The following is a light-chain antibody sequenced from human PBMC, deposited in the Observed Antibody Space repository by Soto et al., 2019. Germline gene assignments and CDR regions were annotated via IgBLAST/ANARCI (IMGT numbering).Light chain of an antibody. Sequence: QSALTQPASVSGSPGQSITISCTGTSSDVGGYNYVSWYQQHPGKAPKLMIYDVSNRPSGVSNRFSGYKSGNTASLTISGLQTEDEADYYCSSYTGSSTLYVFGTGTKVTVL. CDR1: SSDVGGYNY. CDR2: DVS. CDR3: SSYTGSSTLYV. J-gene: IGLJ1*01. V-gene: IGLV2-14*01.